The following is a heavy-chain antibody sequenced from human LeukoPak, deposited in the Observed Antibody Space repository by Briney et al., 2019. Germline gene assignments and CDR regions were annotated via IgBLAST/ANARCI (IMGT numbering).Heavy chain of an antibody. Sequence: PGGSLRLSCAASGFTFSSYAMSWVRQAPGEGLGWVSAISGSGGSTYYADSVKGRFTISRDNSKNTLYLQMNSLRAEDTAVYYCAKAPRGYSNYVNNWFDPWGQGTLVTVSS. D-gene: IGHD4-11*01. CDR3: AKAPRGYSNYVNNWFDP. V-gene: IGHV3-23*01. J-gene: IGHJ5*02. CDR1: GFTFSSYA. CDR2: ISGSGGST.